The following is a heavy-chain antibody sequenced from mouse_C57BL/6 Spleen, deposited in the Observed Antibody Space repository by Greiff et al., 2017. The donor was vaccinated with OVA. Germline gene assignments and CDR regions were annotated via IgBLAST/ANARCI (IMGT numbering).Heavy chain of an antibody. CDR2: IDPSDSYT. CDR1: GYTFTSYW. V-gene: IGHV1-69*01. J-gene: IGHJ2*01. Sequence: VQLQQSGAELVMPGASVKLSCKASGYTFTSYWMHWVKQRPGQGLEWIGEIDPSDSYTNYNQKFKGKSTLTVDKSSSTAYMQLSSLTSEDSAVYYCARGVYYTYFDYWGQGTTLTVSS. CDR3: ARGVYYTYFDY. D-gene: IGHD2-1*01.